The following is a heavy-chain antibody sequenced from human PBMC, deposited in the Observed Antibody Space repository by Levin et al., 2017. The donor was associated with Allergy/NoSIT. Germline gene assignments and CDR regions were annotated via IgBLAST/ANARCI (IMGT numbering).Heavy chain of an antibody. CDR3: ARHHANSDTAWGPDACDT. J-gene: IGHJ5*02. D-gene: IGHD3-16*01. V-gene: IGHV4-59*08. CDR1: GGSISSFY. CDR2: IYYSGST. Sequence: PSETLSLTCTVSGGSISSFYWSWIRQPPGKNLEWIGYIYYSGSTYYNPSLKSRVTISVDTSKNQWSLRLRSVTAADTAVYYCARHHANSDTAWGPDACDTCVQGTLVTVSS.